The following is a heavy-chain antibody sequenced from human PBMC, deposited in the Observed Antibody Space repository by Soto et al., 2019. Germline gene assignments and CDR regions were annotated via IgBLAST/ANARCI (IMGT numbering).Heavy chain of an antibody. CDR3: AKDLSYDFWSGYYRLPVNNWFDP. V-gene: IGHV3-23*01. D-gene: IGHD3-3*01. Sequence: GGSLRLSCAASGFTFSSYAMSWVRQAPGKGLEWVSAISGSGGSTYYADSVKGRFTISRDNSKNTLYLQMNSLRAEDTAVYYCAKDLSYDFWSGYYRLPVNNWFDPWGQGTLVTVSS. CDR2: ISGSGGST. J-gene: IGHJ5*02. CDR1: GFTFSSYA.